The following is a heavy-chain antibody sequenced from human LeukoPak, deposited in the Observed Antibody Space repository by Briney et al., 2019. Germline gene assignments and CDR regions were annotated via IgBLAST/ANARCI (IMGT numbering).Heavy chain of an antibody. J-gene: IGHJ3*02. Sequence: PGGSLRLSCAASGFTFSTYAMSWVRQAPGKGLEWVSAISASGGSTYYADSVKGRFTISRDNAKNSLYLQMNSLRAEDTAVYYCARDVFSAGAFDIWGQGTMVTVSS. V-gene: IGHV3-23*01. CDR3: ARDVFSAGAFDI. CDR2: ISASGGST. CDR1: GFTFSTYA. D-gene: IGHD1-26*01.